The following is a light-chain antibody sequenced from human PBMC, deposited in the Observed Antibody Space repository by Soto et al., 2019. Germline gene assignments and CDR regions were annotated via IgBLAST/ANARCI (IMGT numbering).Light chain of an antibody. CDR1: QTISNY. CDR3: QQSYSFPRT. J-gene: IGKJ1*01. Sequence: DIQMTQSPSSLSASVGDRVTITCRASQTISNYLNWYQQKPGKPPNLLIYAASSLQSGVPSRFSGSGSGTDFTLTISSLQPEDFATYYCQQSYSFPRTFGQGTRVEI. V-gene: IGKV1-39*01. CDR2: AAS.